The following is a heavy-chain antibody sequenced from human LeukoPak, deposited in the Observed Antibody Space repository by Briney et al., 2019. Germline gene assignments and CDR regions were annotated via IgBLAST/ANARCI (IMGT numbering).Heavy chain of an antibody. CDR3: TREVSGSSYFDY. D-gene: IGHD1-26*01. CDR2: INFDGSSR. Sequence: GGSLRLSCAASGFTFRSYWMHWVRQVPGKGLVWVSRINFDGSSRSYADSVEGRFTISRDNAKITLYLQMNSLRADDTAVYYCTREVSGSSYFDYWGQGTLVTVSS. V-gene: IGHV3-74*01. J-gene: IGHJ4*02. CDR1: GFTFRSYW.